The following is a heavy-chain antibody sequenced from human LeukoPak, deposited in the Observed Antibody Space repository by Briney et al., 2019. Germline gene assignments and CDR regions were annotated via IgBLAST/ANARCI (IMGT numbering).Heavy chain of an antibody. J-gene: IGHJ4*02. CDR3: AKDHSSGWPNYSDY. D-gene: IGHD6-19*01. Sequence: GGSLRLSCAASGFAFNSYAMNWVRQAPGKGLQWVSAISGSGTSTYYADSVKGRFTISRDNSKNTLYLQMNSLRAEDTAVYYCAKDHSSGWPNYSDYWGQGTLVTVSS. V-gene: IGHV3-23*01. CDR2: ISGSGTST. CDR1: GFAFNSYA.